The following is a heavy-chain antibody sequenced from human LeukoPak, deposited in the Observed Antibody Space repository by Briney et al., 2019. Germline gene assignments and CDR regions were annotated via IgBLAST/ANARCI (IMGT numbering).Heavy chain of an antibody. Sequence: SETLSLTCTVSGGSISSHYWSWIRQPPGKGLEWIGYIYYSGSTNYNPSLKSRVTISVDTSKNQFSLKLSSVTAADTAVYYCARVGYDILTGYYVEYYFDYWGQGTLVTVCS. J-gene: IGHJ4*02. CDR3: ARVGYDILTGYYVEYYFDY. CDR1: GGSISSHY. V-gene: IGHV4-59*11. D-gene: IGHD3-9*01. CDR2: IYYSGST.